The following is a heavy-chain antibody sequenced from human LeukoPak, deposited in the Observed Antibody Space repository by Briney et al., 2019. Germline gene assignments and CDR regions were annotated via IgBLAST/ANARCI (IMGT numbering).Heavy chain of an antibody. Sequence: ASVKVSCKASGYTFTDYYMHWVRQAPGQGLEWMGRINPNSGGTKHAQKFQGRVTMTRDTPISTAYMELNRLTSDDTAVYYCAKCGDFIAASYNWFDPWGPGTLVTVSS. CDR1: GYTFTDYY. J-gene: IGHJ5*02. V-gene: IGHV1-2*06. CDR2: INPNSGGT. CDR3: AKCGDFIAASYNWFDP. D-gene: IGHD6-13*01.